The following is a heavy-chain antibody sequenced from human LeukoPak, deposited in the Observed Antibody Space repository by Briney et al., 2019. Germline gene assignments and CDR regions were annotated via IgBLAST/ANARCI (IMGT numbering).Heavy chain of an antibody. D-gene: IGHD5-12*01. CDR3: ARDHGATIDY. Sequence: PSETLSLTCSVSGGSISSYYWSWIRQPPGKGLEWIGYIYYSGSTNYNPSLKSRVTISVDTSKNQFSLKLSSVTAADTAVYYCARDHGATIDYWGQGTLVTVSS. V-gene: IGHV4-59*01. CDR2: IYYSGST. CDR1: GGSISSYY. J-gene: IGHJ4*02.